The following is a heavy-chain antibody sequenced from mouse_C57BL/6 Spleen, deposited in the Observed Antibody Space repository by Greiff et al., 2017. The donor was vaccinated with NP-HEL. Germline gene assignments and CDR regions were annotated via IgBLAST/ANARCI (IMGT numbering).Heavy chain of an antibody. CDR3: ARNLVGDAMDY. D-gene: IGHD1-1*01. CDR2: IDPEDGET. V-gene: IGHV14-2*01. Sequence: EVKVEESGAELVKPGASVKLSCTASGFNIKDYYMHWVKQRTEQGLEWIGRIDPEDGETKYAPKFQGKATITADTSSNTAYLQLSSLTSEDTAVYYCARNLVGDAMDYWGQGTSVTVSS. J-gene: IGHJ4*01. CDR1: GFNIKDYY.